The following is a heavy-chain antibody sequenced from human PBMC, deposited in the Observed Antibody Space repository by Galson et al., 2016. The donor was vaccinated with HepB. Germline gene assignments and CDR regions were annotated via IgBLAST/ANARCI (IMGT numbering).Heavy chain of an antibody. J-gene: IGHJ4*02. CDR1: GGSLSSFS. V-gene: IGHV4-59*01. Sequence: SETLSLTCTVSGGSLSSFSWSWIRQPPGKELEWIGYISYSGSTNYNPSLQSRVTISIDTSQNQFSLKLSSVTAADSAVYYCTRGAKGVVGAADSWGRGTLVIVSS. CDR2: ISYSGST. CDR3: TRGAKGVVGAADS. D-gene: IGHD2-21*01.